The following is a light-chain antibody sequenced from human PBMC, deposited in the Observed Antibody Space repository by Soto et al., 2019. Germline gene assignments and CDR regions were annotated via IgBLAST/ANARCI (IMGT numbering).Light chain of an antibody. V-gene: IGLV2-14*01. CDR3: RSYKGSRTDVV. Sequence: QSALTQPASVSGSPGQTITISCTGTSSDVGGDYDVSWYQQLPGKAPKLLIYDDSNRPSGVSNRFSGSKSANTASLAISGLQAEDEADYYCRSYKGSRTDVVFGGGTKLTVL. CDR1: SSDVGGDYD. CDR2: DDS. J-gene: IGLJ2*01.